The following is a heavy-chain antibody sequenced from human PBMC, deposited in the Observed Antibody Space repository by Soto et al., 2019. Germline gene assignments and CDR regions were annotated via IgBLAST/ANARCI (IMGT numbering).Heavy chain of an antibody. CDR2: IYSDGSGA. D-gene: IGHD2-15*01. CDR3: ARDIGYICYS. V-gene: IGHV3-74*01. Sequence: EVQLVESGGGLVQPGGSLRLSCAASGFTFSSNWMHWVRQVPGKGLVWVSRIYSDGSGASYADSVKGRFTISRDNAKNTLYLQMNSLRVEDTAIYYCARDIGYICYSWGQGTLVTVSS. J-gene: IGHJ4*02. CDR1: GFTFSSNW.